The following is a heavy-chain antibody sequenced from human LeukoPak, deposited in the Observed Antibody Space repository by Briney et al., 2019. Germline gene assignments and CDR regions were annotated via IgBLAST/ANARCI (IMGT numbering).Heavy chain of an antibody. CDR2: ISSSGST. V-gene: IGHV4-61*02. D-gene: IGHD3-22*01. Sequence: TLSLTCTISGDSISSGDYYWSWIRQPAGKGLEWIGRISSSGSTNYNPSLKSRVTISVDTSKNQFSLKLSSVTAADTAVYFCARGPYSYDSSGAFDIWGQGTMVTVSS. CDR3: ARGPYSYDSSGAFDI. J-gene: IGHJ3*02. CDR1: GDSISSGDYY.